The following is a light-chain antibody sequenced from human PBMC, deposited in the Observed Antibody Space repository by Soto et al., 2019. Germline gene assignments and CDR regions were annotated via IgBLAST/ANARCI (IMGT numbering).Light chain of an antibody. V-gene: IGLV2-23*01. CDR2: EGS. CDR3: CSYAGGSARVV. J-gene: IGLJ2*01. Sequence: QSALTQPASVSGSPGQSITISCTGTSSDVGIYNLVSWYQQFPGIAPKVIIYEGSKRPSGVSSRLSGSKSGNTASLTISGLQAEDEADYYCCSYAGGSARVVFGGGTKLTVL. CDR1: SSDVGIYNL.